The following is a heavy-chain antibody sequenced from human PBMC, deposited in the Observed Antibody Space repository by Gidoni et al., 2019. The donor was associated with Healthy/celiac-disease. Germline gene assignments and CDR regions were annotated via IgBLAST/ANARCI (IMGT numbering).Heavy chain of an antibody. Sequence: EVQLVESGGGLVEPGRSPRLSCAASGVTCDEYAMQWVRQAPGKGLECVSGIILNSGSIGYADSVKGRFTLSSYNAKNSLYLQMNSLRAEDTALYYCAKVMGWSGNGGEHYYYGMVVWGQGTTVTVSS. CDR1: GVTCDEYA. V-gene: IGHV3-9*01. CDR3: AKVMGWSGNGGEHYYYGMVV. J-gene: IGHJ6*02. D-gene: IGHD3-3*01. CDR2: IILNSGSI.